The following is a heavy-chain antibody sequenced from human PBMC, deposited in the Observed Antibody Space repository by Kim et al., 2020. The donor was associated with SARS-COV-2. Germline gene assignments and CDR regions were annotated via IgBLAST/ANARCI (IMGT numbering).Heavy chain of an antibody. CDR2: IYYSGST. Sequence: SETLSLTCTVSGGSISSGGYYWSWIRQHPGKGLEWIGYIYYSGSTYYNPSLKSRVTISVDTSKNPFSLKLSSVTAADTAVYYCARAPITMIVVVNAFDIWGQRTMVTVSS. V-gene: IGHV4-31*03. CDR3: ARAPITMIVVVNAFDI. D-gene: IGHD3-22*01. J-gene: IGHJ3*02. CDR1: GGSISSGGYY.